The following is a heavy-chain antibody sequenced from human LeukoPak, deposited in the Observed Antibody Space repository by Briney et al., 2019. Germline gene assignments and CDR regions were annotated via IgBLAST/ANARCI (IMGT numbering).Heavy chain of an antibody. CDR3: ARGYYYGSGSYYSSVFDP. D-gene: IGHD3-10*01. V-gene: IGHV1-69*05. CDR2: IIPIFGTA. J-gene: IGHJ5*02. Sequence: SVKVSCKASGGTFGSYAISWVRQAPGQGLEWMGGIIPIFGTANYAQKFQGRVTITTDESTSTAYMELSSLRSEDTAVYYCARGYYYGSGSYYSSVFDPWGQGTLVTVSS. CDR1: GGTFGSYA.